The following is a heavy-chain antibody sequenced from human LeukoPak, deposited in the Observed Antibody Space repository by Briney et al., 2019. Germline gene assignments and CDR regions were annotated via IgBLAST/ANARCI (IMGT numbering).Heavy chain of an antibody. CDR2: ISGSGSRA. Sequence: GGTLRLSCAASGFTFSSYGMSWVRQAPGKGLEWVSLISGSGSRAYYADSVKGRFTISRDNSKNTLYLQMNSLRADDTAVYYCAKLDWGGSRYGYFDSWGQGTLVTVSS. CDR3: AKLDWGGSRYGYFDS. CDR1: GFTFSSYG. J-gene: IGHJ4*02. D-gene: IGHD5-18*01. V-gene: IGHV3-23*01.